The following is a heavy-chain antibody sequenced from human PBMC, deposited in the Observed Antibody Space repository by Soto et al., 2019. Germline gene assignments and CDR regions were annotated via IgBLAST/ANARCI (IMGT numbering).Heavy chain of an antibody. CDR3: ARGERWQQLHSIDY. V-gene: IGHV1-69*13. CDR1: GGTFSSYA. D-gene: IGHD1-26*01. CDR2: IIPIFGTA. J-gene: IGHJ4*02. Sequence: SVKVSCKASGGTFSSYAISWVRQAPGQGLEWMGGIIPIFGTANYAQKFQGRVTITGDESTRTAYMELTSLRSEDTAVYYCARGERWQQLHSIDYWGQGTSVIVS.